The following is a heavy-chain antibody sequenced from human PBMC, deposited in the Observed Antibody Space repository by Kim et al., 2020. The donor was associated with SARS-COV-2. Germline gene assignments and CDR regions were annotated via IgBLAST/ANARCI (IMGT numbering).Heavy chain of an antibody. CDR1: GFTFSRYG. CDR2: INPDGDLT. V-gene: IGHV3-74*01. CDR3: VRDTGTYHVDF. J-gene: IGHJ4*02. D-gene: IGHD2-8*02. Sequence: GGSLRLSCEASGFTFSRYGMHWVRQAPGKGLVYISGINPDGDLTIYADSVKGRFTISRDNAKNTLHLQLNNLRADDTAVYYCVRDTGTYHVDFWGQGTLVTVSS.